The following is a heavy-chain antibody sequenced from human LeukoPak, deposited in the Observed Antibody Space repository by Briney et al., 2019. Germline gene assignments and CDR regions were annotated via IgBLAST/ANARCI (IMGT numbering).Heavy chain of an antibody. CDR3: ARDQDYYGSGSYYDY. CDR1: GFTFSSYS. V-gene: IGHV3-48*04. D-gene: IGHD3-10*01. CDR2: ISSSGSTI. Sequence: PGGSLRLSCAASGFTFSSYSMNWVRQAPGKGLEWVSYISSSGSTIYYADSVKGRFTISRDNAKNSLYLQMNSLRAEDTAVYYCARDQDYYGSGSYYDYWGQGTLVTVSS. J-gene: IGHJ4*02.